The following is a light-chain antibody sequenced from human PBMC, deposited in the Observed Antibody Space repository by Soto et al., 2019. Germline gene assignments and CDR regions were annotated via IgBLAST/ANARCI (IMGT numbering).Light chain of an antibody. V-gene: IGKV3-15*01. J-gene: IGKJ1*01. CDR1: QTVSSN. CDR3: QQYYNCPRT. CDR2: GAS. Sequence: ERVVGHSAATLSVSPGERATLCCRAGQTVSSNLARYQQKPGQAPRLLIYGASTRATGIPARFSGSGSGTEFTLTIRSLQSEAFAVYSCQQYYNCPRTFGQGTKWIS.